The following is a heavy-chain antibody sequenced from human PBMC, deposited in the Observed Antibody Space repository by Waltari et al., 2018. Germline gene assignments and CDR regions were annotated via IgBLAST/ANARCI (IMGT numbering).Heavy chain of an antibody. D-gene: IGHD2-8*02. CDR3: TRQTLGYCTSAACRRLEA. Sequence: QVQLQESGPRLVKPSETLSLTCDVSGYAINSGFYWGWFRQAPEKGLEWIATIYHDGTTFYSPPLTSRVTTSMDTSKNQISLKLKSVTAADTAVYYCTRQTLGYCTSAACRRLEAWGQGTLVTVSS. CDR1: GYAINSGFY. CDR2: IYHDGTT. J-gene: IGHJ5*02. V-gene: IGHV4-38-2*01.